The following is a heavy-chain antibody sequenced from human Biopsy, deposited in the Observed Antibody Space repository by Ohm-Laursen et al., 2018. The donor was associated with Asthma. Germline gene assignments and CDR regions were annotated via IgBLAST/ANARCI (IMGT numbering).Heavy chain of an antibody. V-gene: IGHV1-3*01. CDR3: VRARYGDLHDY. Sequence: SSVKVSCKASGYTFTSYAMHWVRQAPGQRLEWMGWINAGNGNTKYSQKFQGRVTITRDTSASTAYMELSSLRSEDTAVYYCVRARYGDLHDYWGQGTLVTVSS. D-gene: IGHD4-17*01. CDR2: INAGNGNT. J-gene: IGHJ4*02. CDR1: GYTFTSYA.